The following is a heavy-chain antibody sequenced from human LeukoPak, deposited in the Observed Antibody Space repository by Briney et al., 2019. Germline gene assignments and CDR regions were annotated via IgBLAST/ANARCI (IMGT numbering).Heavy chain of an antibody. CDR2: INHSGST. V-gene: IGHV4-34*01. CDR3: ARENIRSAGGAFDI. CDR1: GGSFSGYY. D-gene: IGHD3-3*01. J-gene: IGHJ3*02. Sequence: SSETLSLTCAVYGGSFSGYYWSWIRQPPGKGLEWIGEINHSGSTNYNPSLKSRVTISVDTSKNQFSLKLSSVTAADTAVYYCARENIRSAGGAFDIWGQGTMVTVSS.